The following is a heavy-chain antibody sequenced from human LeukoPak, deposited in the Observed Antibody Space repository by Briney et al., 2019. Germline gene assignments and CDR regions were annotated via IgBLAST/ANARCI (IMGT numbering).Heavy chain of an antibody. CDR3: ASGGYCSSSTCYPNWFDP. V-gene: IGHV4-30-2*01. CDR2: IYHVGTT. D-gene: IGHD2-2*01. J-gene: IGHJ5*02. CDR1: GASISSGDYY. Sequence: SETLSLTCTVSGASISSGDYYWSWFRQPPGKALEWIGFIYHVGTTYYNPSLMGRVTISVDRSKNQFSLKLYSVTAADTAVYYCASGGYCSSSTCYPNWFDPWGQGTLVTVSS.